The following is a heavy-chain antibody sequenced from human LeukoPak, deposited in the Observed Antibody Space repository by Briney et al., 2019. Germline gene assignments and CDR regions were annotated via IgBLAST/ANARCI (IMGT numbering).Heavy chain of an antibody. CDR1: GYTFTSYG. CDR3: ARSASIAVAGPPFDY. Sequence: GASVKVSCXASGYTFTSYGISWVRQAPGQGLEWMGWISAYNGNTNYAQRLQGRVTMTTDTSTSTAYMELRSLRSDDTAVSYCARSASIAVAGPPFDYWGQGTLVTVSS. V-gene: IGHV1-18*01. CDR2: ISAYNGNT. D-gene: IGHD6-19*01. J-gene: IGHJ4*02.